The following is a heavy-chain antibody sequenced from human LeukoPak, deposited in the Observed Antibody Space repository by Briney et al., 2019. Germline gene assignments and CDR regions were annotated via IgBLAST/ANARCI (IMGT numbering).Heavy chain of an antibody. CDR3: ARDFRHCGGDCYSERHYYFDF. J-gene: IGHJ4*02. CDR1: GFTFSTYA. CDR2: FSGNGGST. D-gene: IGHD2-21*02. V-gene: IGHV3-23*01. Sequence: GGSLRLSCAASGFTFSTYAMSWVRQAPGKGLEWVSAFSGNGGSTYYADSVRGRFTISRDNAKNSLYLQMNSLRAEDTAVYYCARDFRHCGGDCYSERHYYFDFWGQGTLVTVSS.